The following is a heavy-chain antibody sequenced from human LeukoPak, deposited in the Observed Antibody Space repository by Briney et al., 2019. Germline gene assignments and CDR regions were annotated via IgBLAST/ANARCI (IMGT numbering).Heavy chain of an antibody. CDR1: GFTFSSYA. V-gene: IGHV3-30*04. CDR3: ARVSDPPYYYYGMDV. Sequence: GRSLRLSCAASGFTFSSYAMHWVRQAPGKGLEWVAVISYDGSNKYYADPVKGRFTISRDNSKNTLYLQMNSLRAEDTAVYYCARVSDPPYYYYGMDVWGQGTTVTVSS. J-gene: IGHJ6*02. CDR2: ISYDGSNK.